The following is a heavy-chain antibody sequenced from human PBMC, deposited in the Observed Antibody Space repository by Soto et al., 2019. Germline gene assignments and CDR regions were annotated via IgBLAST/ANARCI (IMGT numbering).Heavy chain of an antibody. D-gene: IGHD6-13*01. CDR2: TRNKANRYTT. Sequence: EVQLVESGGGLVQPGGSLRLSCAASGFTLSDHYMDWVRQAPGKGLEWVGRTRNKANRYTTEYAASVKGRFTISRDDSKNSLYLQMNSLKTEDTAVYYCAISGRESSTWSDDAFDLWGQGTMVTVSS. V-gene: IGHV3-72*01. CDR3: AISGRESSTWSDDAFDL. CDR1: GFTLSDHY. J-gene: IGHJ3*01.